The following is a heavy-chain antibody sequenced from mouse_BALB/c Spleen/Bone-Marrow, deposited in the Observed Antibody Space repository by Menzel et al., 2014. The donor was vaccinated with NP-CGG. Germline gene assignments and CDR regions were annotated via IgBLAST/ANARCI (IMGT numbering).Heavy chain of an antibody. CDR3: ASLYDGYYVFVY. V-gene: IGHV5-6-2*01. CDR2: INPNGGST. Sequence: EVQLVESGGGLVKLGGSLKLSCAASGFTFSSYYMSWVRQTPEKRLELVAAINPNGGSTYYPDTVKGRLTISRDNAKNTLYLQMSSLKSEDTALYYCASLYDGYYVFVYWGQGTLVTVSA. D-gene: IGHD2-3*01. CDR1: GFTFSSYY. J-gene: IGHJ3*01.